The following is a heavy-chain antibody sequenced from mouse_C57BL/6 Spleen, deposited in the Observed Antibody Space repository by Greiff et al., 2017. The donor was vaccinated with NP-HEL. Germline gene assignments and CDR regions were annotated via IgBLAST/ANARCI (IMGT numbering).Heavy chain of an antibody. J-gene: IGHJ2*01. CDR2: IDPSDSYT. V-gene: IGHV1-59*01. Sequence: QVQLQQPGAELVRPGTSVKLSCKASGYTFTSYWMHWVKQRPGQGLEWIGVIDPSDSYTNYNQKFKGKATLTVDTSSSTAYMQLSSLTSEDSAVYYCARGYGSSYKGYFDYWGQGTTLTVSS. CDR3: ARGYGSSYKGYFDY. D-gene: IGHD1-1*01. CDR1: GYTFTSYW.